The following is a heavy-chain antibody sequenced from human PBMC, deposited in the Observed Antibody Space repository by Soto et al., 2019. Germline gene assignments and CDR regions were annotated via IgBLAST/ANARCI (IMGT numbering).Heavy chain of an antibody. CDR2: ISWNGGST. CDR1: GFTFDDYA. J-gene: IGHJ4*02. CDR3: AKDEGGSYYSGDY. V-gene: IGHV3-43D*04. Sequence: QSGGSLRLSCAASGFTFDDYAMHWVRQGPGKGLEWVSLISWNGGSTYYADSVKGRFTISRDNSKNSLYLQMNSLKPEDTAVYHCAKDEGGSYYSGDYWGQGTLVTVSS. D-gene: IGHD1-26*01.